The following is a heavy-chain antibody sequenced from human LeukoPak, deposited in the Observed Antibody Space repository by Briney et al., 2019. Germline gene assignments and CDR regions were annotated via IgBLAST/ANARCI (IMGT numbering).Heavy chain of an antibody. V-gene: IGHV4-59*08. Sequence: SETLSLTCSVSGGSVSSYYWSWIRQSPGKGLEWIGYIHNSGRTNYNPSLKSRVTGFVDTSKNQVSLRLSSVTAADTAVYYCARHGTISSESYFDYWGQGALVTVLS. J-gene: IGHJ4*02. CDR1: GGSVSSYY. CDR2: IHNSGRT. CDR3: ARHGTISSESYFDY. D-gene: IGHD1-14*01.